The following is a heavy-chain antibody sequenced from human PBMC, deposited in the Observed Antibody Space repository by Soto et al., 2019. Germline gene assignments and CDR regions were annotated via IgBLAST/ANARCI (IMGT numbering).Heavy chain of an antibody. CDR3: ARGPSGDKVDY. J-gene: IGHJ4*02. D-gene: IGHD7-27*01. V-gene: IGHV4-30-4*01. Sequence: QVQLQESGPGLVKPSQTLSLTCIVSGGSISNVNDCWSWIPQRPDKGLEWIGHIYSGVSIYNNPSLASRVTISVDTSTNQVSLQLSSVSAADTAVYYCARGPSGDKVDYWGQGTLVTVSS. CDR1: GGSISNVNDC. CDR2: IYSGVSI.